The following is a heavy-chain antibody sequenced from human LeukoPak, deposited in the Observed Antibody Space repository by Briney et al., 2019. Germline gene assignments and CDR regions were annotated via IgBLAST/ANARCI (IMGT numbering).Heavy chain of an antibody. J-gene: IGHJ6*03. Sequence: GGSLRLSCAASGFTFSNAWMSWVRQAPGKGLEWVSGISGSGGSTYYADSVKGRFTVSRDNFKNTLFLQVNSLRAEDTAVYYCAKVSDYSYYYYMDVWGKGTTVTVSS. CDR1: GFTFSNAW. CDR3: AKVSDYSYYYYMDV. CDR2: ISGSGGST. V-gene: IGHV3-23*01.